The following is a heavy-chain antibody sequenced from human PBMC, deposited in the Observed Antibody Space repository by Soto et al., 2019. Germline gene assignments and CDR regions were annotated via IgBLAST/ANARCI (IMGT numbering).Heavy chain of an antibody. D-gene: IGHD6-13*01. CDR2: ISYDGSNK. CDR3: ARGLGAAAGSGMDV. V-gene: IGHV3-30-3*01. J-gene: IGHJ6*02. CDR1: GFTFSSYA. Sequence: QVQLVESGGGVVQPGRSLRLSCAASGFTFSSYAMHWVRQAPGKGLEWVAVISYDGSNKYYADSVKGRFTITRDNSKNTLYLQMNSVGAADTAVYYCARGLGAAAGSGMDVWGQGTRVTVCS.